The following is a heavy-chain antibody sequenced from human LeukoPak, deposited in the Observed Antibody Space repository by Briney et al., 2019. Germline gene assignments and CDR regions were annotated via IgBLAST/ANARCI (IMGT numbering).Heavy chain of an antibody. CDR2: IWYDGSNQ. CDR3: VKESRGGDGYNWGY. D-gene: IGHD5-24*01. Sequence: GGSLRLSCAASGFTFTNYGMHWVRQAPGKGLEWVAVIWYDGSNQYYADSVKGRFTISRDNSKNMLYLQMNSLRAEDTAVYYCVKESRGGDGYNWGYWGQGTLVTVSS. CDR1: GFTFTNYG. V-gene: IGHV3-33*03. J-gene: IGHJ4*02.